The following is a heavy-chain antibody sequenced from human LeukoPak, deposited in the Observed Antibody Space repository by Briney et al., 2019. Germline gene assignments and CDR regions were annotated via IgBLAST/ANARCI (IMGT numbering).Heavy chain of an antibody. J-gene: IGHJ4*02. CDR2: IIPIFGTA. Sequence: ASVKVSCKASGGTFSSYAISWVRQAPGQGLEWMGGIIPIFGTANYAQKFQGRVTITADESTSTACMELSSLRSEDTAVYYCARTHYYDSSGYYYFDYWGQGTLVTVSS. V-gene: IGHV1-69*13. D-gene: IGHD3-22*01. CDR1: GGTFSSYA. CDR3: ARTHYYDSSGYYYFDY.